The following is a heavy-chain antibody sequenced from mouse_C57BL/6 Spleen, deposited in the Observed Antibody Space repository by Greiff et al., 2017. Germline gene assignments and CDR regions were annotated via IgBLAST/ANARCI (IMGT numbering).Heavy chain of an antibody. CDR1: GFNIKDDY. CDR2: IDPENGDT. J-gene: IGHJ1*03. V-gene: IGHV14-4*01. CDR3: TTPTTVVASYWYFDV. D-gene: IGHD1-1*01. Sequence: EVQLQQSGAELVRPGASVKLSCTASGFNIKDDYMHWVKQRPEQGLEWIGWIDPENGDTEYASKFQGKATITADTSSNTAYLQLSSLTSEDTAVYYCTTPTTVVASYWYFDVWGTGTTVTVSS.